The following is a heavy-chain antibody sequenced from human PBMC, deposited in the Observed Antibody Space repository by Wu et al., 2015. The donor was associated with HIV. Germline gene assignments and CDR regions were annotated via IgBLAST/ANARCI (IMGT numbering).Heavy chain of an antibody. Sequence: QVQLVQSGAEVKKPGSSVKVSCKASGGTFSSYAFSWVRQAPGQGLEWMGGIIPVFGTTSYAQKFQGRVTITTDESTSTVFMELSSLRSGDTAMYYCARDSGESASYQYNFKYWGQGTLVTVSS. CDR2: IIPVFGTT. CDR1: GGTFSSYA. CDR3: ARDSGESASYQYNFKY. V-gene: IGHV1-69*05. J-gene: IGHJ4*02. D-gene: IGHD3-3*01.